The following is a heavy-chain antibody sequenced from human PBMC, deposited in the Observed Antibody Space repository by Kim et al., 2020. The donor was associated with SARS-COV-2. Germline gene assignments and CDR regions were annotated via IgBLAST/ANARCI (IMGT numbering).Heavy chain of an antibody. D-gene: IGHD2-2*01. CDR1: GYTFTSYG. Sequence: ASVKVSCKASGYTFTSYGISWVRQAPGQGLEWMGWISAYNGNTNYAQKLQGRVTMTTDTSTSTAYMELRSLRSDDTAVYYCARDGSPSTIVVVPAAMRAYFCYWGQGTLVTVSS. CDR3: ARDGSPSTIVVVPAAMRAYFCY. V-gene: IGHV1-18*04. J-gene: IGHJ4*02. CDR2: ISAYNGNT.